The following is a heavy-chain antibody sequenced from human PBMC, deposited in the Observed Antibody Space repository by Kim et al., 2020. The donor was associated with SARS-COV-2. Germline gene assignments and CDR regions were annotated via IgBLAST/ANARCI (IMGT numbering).Heavy chain of an antibody. CDR1: DYSITRGSY. D-gene: IGHD3-9*01. Sequence: SETLSLTCTVSDYSITRGSYWGWIRQPPGKWLEWIGTISHSGSPYYNPSLKSRVTMSVDTSNKQFSLYLTSVTAADTAVFYCARFDPYWYFDLWGRGTLV. CDR3: ARFDPYWYFDL. CDR2: ISHSGSP. J-gene: IGHJ2*01. V-gene: IGHV4-38-2*02.